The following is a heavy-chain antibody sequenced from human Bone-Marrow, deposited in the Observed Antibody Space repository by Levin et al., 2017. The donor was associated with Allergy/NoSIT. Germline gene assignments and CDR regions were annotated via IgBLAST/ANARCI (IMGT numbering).Heavy chain of an antibody. V-gene: IGHV1-8*01. Sequence: KWVRQAAGQGLEWLGWMKPDSDKTGYAQNFQGRVTMQRKKDISTVYLELSSLRSDDTAVYYCARGLGGGYNRNWFAPWGQGTLLTVSS. CDR2: MKPDSDKT. CDR3: ARGLGGGYNRNWFAP. J-gene: IGHJ5*02. D-gene: IGHD1-14*01.